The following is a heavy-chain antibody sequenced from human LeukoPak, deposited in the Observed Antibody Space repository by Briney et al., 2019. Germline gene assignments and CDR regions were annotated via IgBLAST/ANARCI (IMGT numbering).Heavy chain of an antibody. CDR3: ATDRSRGYYFDY. D-gene: IGHD3-10*01. J-gene: IGHJ4*02. CDR2: FDPEDGET. CDR1: GYTLTELS. Sequence: ASVKVSCTVSGYTLTELSMHWVRQAPGKGLEWMGGFDPEDGETIYAQKFQGRVTMTEDTSTDTAYMELSSLRSEDTAVYYCATDRSRGYYFDYWGQGTLVTVSS. V-gene: IGHV1-24*01.